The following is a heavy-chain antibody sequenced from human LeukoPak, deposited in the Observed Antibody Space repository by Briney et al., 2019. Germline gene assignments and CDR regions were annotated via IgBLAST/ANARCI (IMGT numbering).Heavy chain of an antibody. CDR1: GYTFTNYG. CDR2: ISAYNGNT. CDR3: ARDYDGNPIDY. J-gene: IGHJ4*02. Sequence: ASLKVSCKASGYTFTNYGISWVRQAPGQGLEWMGWISAYNGNTNYAQKLQGRVTMTTDTSTSTAYMELRSLRSDDAAVYYCARDYDGNPIDYWGQGTLVTVSS. V-gene: IGHV1-18*01. D-gene: IGHD4-23*01.